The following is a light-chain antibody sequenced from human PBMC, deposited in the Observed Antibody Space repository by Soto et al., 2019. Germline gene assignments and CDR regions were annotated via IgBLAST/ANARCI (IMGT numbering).Light chain of an antibody. Sequence: QSALTQPPSASGSPGQSVTISCAGTSSDVGGYHYVSWYQQHPGKPPKLVIYEVSKRPSGVPDRFSGSKSGNTASLTVAGLQAEDEADYYCSSYGSRDIFSVFGTGTKLTVL. CDR1: SSDVGGYHY. J-gene: IGLJ1*01. CDR3: SSYGSRDIFSV. CDR2: EVS. V-gene: IGLV2-8*01.